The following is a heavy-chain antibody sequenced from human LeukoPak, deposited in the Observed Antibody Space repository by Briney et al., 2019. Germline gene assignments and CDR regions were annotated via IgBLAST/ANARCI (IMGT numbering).Heavy chain of an antibody. CDR2: IYTSGST. Sequence: SQTLSLTCTVSGGSISSGSYYWSWIRQPAGKGLEWIGRIYTSGSTNYNPSLKSRVTISVDTSKNQFSLKLSSVTAADTAVYYCARSPGPLGFLLGGQGTLVTVSS. CDR1: GGSISSGSYY. V-gene: IGHV4-61*02. D-gene: IGHD3-10*01. CDR3: ARSPGPLGFLL. J-gene: IGHJ4*02.